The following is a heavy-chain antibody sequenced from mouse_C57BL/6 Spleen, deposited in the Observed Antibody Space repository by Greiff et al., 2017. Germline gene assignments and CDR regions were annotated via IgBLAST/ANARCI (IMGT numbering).Heavy chain of an antibody. CDR2: IRSKSNNYAT. CDR3: VRLGEKSPGAMDY. J-gene: IGHJ4*01. V-gene: IGHV10-1*01. Sequence: EADGGLVQPKGSLKLSCAASGFSFNTYAMNWVRQAPGKGLEWVARIRSKSNNYATYYADSVKDRFTISRDDSESMLYLQMNNLKTEDTAMYYCVRLGEKSPGAMDYWGQGTSVTVSS. D-gene: IGHD1-3*01. CDR1: GFSFNTYA.